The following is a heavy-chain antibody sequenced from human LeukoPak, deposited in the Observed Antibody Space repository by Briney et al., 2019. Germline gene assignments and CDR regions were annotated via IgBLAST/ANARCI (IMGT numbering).Heavy chain of an antibody. Sequence: PSQTLSLTCTVSGGSISSGSYYWSWIRQPAGKGQEWIGRIYTSGSTNYNPSLKSRVTISVDTSKNQFSLKLSSVTAADTAVYYCASGGGYDSSGYYPLPFDYWGQGTLVTVSS. CDR2: IYTSGST. CDR1: GGSISSGSYY. J-gene: IGHJ4*02. CDR3: ASGGGYDSSGYYPLPFDY. V-gene: IGHV4-61*02. D-gene: IGHD3-22*01.